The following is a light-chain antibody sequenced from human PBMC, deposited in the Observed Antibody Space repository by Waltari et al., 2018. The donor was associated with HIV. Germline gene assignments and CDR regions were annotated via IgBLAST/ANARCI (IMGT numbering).Light chain of an antibody. CDR2: VNSDGSH. CDR3: QTWGTGFQGV. J-gene: IGLJ3*02. CDR1: SGHSSYA. Sequence: QLVLTQSPSASAFLGASVKFTCTLSSGHSSYAIAWHQQQPGTGPRYLMKVNSDGSHDKGDGISDRFSGSTSGAERYLTISSLQSEDEADYYCQTWGTGFQGVCGGGTKLTVL. V-gene: IGLV4-69*01.